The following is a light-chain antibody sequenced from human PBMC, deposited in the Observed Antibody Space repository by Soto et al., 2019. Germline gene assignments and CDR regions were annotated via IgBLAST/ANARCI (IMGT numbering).Light chain of an antibody. Sequence: ESVLTQSPGSLSLSPGERATLSCRATQTVNSKFLNWYQHKPGQAPRLLIYGASLRATGIPDRFSGSRSGADLTLTITRLQPEDSALYFCQQFDDSRPAFTFGQGTNLDIK. CDR2: GAS. J-gene: IGKJ2*01. CDR3: QQFDDSRPAFT. V-gene: IGKV3-20*01. CDR1: QTVNSKF.